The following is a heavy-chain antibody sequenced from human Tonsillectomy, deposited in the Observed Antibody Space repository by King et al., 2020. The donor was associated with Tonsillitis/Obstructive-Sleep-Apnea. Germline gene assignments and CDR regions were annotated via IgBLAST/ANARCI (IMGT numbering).Heavy chain of an antibody. V-gene: IGHV4-59*01. CDR2: IYYSGST. CDR1: VGSISSYY. J-gene: IGHJ4*02. CDR3: ASYYDFWSGYPY. D-gene: IGHD3-3*01. Sequence: VQLQESGPGLVKPSETLSLTCTVSVGSISSYYWSWIRQPPGKGLEWIGYIYYSGSTNYNPSLKSRVTITVDTSTNQFSLKLSSVTAADTAVYYCASYYDFWSGYPYWGQGTLVTVSS.